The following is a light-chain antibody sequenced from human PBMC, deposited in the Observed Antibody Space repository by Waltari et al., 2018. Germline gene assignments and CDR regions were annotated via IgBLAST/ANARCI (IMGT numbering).Light chain of an antibody. CDR1: SGSISSTSY. J-gene: IGLJ3*02. Sequence: QTVVTQEPSLSVSPGGTVTLTCALSSGSISSTSYVSWYRQTPGQDHRLLIYKINSRCAGVPDRFSGSFRGNKAALTITGAQAGDDSDYSCLMYMGSGIWVFGGGTKLTVL. V-gene: IGLV8-61*01. CDR3: LMYMGSGIWV. CDR2: KIN.